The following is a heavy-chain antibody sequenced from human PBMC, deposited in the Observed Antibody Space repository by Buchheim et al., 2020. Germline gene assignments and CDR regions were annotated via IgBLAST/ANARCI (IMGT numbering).Heavy chain of an antibody. CDR3: VTSVVRAMRGEY. CDR1: GFSASSLY. Sequence: VQLLQSGGGLVQPGGSLRLSCAASGFSASSLYVGWLRQAPGKGPEWVSLISSGGDTYSADSVKGRFAISRDDSDNTVLLQMSSLTPEDTAIYYCVTSVVRAMRGEYWGQGTL. D-gene: IGHD1-26*01. J-gene: IGHJ4*02. CDR2: ISSGGDT. V-gene: IGHV3-66*02.